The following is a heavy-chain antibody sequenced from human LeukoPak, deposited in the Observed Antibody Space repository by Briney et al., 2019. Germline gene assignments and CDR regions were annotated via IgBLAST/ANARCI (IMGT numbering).Heavy chain of an antibody. CDR2: ISGSGGST. CDR1: GFTFSSYA. V-gene: IGHV3-23*01. J-gene: IGHJ4*02. Sequence: GGSLRLSCAASGFTFSSYAMGWVRQAPGKGLEWVSAISGSGGSTYYADSVKGRFTISRDNSKNTLYLQMNSLRAEDTAVYYCASHILTGYKTDYWGQGTLVTVSS. CDR3: ASHILTGYKTDY. D-gene: IGHD3-9*01.